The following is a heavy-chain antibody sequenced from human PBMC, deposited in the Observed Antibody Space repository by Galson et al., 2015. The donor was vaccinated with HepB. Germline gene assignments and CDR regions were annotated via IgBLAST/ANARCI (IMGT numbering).Heavy chain of an antibody. Sequence: SLRLSCAASGFTFSSYGMHWVRQAPGKGLEWVAVIWYDGSNKYYADSVKGRFTISRDNSKNTLYLQTNSLRAEDTAVYYCARAFLPMSRTSIDVYLLGYWGQGTLVAVSS. D-gene: IGHD3-16*01. J-gene: IGHJ4*02. CDR2: IWYDGSNK. CDR1: GFTFSSYG. V-gene: IGHV3-33*08. CDR3: ARAFLPMSRTSIDVYLLGY.